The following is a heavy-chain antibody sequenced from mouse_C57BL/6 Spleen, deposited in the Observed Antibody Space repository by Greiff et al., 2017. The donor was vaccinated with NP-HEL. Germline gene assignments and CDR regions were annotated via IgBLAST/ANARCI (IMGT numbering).Heavy chain of an antibody. CDR1: GYAFSSSW. CDR2: IYPGDGDT. Sequence: QVQLQQSGPELVKPGASVKISCKASGYAFSSSWMNWVKQRPVKGLEWIGRIYPGDGDTNYNGKFKGKATLTADKSSSTAYMQLSSLTSEDSAVYFCARSDSNYGYYFDYWGQGTTLTVSS. D-gene: IGHD2-5*01. V-gene: IGHV1-82*01. J-gene: IGHJ2*01. CDR3: ARSDSNYGYYFDY.